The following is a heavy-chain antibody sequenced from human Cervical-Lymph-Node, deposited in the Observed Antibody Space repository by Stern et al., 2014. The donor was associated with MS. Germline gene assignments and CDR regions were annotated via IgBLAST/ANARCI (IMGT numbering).Heavy chain of an antibody. CDR2: FDPEDGET. V-gene: IGHV1-24*01. D-gene: IGHD1-26*01. Sequence: QVQLVQSGAEVKKPGASVKVSCKVSGYTLSELDMHWVRQAPRKGLEWMGGFDPEDGETIYAEEFKGRVPMTEDTSTDTAYMELSSLRSEDTAVYYCSTLSPGAGGNYYRHFDYWGQGTLVTVSS. J-gene: IGHJ4*02. CDR3: STLSPGAGGNYYRHFDY. CDR1: GYTLSELD.